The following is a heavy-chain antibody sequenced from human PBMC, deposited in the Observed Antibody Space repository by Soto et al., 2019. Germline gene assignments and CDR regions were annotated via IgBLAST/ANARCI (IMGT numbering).Heavy chain of an antibody. CDR2: ISYDGRNI. D-gene: IGHD3-16*02. CDR3: TKDMDDKVWGSYRPDFDY. V-gene: IGHV3-30*18. J-gene: IGHJ4*02. CDR1: GFSVINYV. Sequence: LIXSFASSGFSVINYVMHWVRQAPGEGLEWVAVISYDGRNIYYADSVKGRFTISRDNSKNTLYLQMNSLRPEDTAFYYCTKDMDDKVWGSYRPDFDYWGQGTLVTVSS.